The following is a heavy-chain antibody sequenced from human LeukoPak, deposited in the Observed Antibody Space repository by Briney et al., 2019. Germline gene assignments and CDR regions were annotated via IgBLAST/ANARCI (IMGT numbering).Heavy chain of an antibody. V-gene: IGHV3-23*01. Sequence: GGSLRLSCAASGFTFSSYAMNWVRQAPGKGLEWVSAISGSGDSTYYADSVKGRFTTSRDNSKNTLYLQMDSLRAEDTAVYYCAKDQGYYGSGSYKEYFQHWGQGTLVTVSS. J-gene: IGHJ1*01. CDR2: ISGSGDST. CDR1: GFTFSSYA. D-gene: IGHD3-10*01. CDR3: AKDQGYYGSGSYKEYFQH.